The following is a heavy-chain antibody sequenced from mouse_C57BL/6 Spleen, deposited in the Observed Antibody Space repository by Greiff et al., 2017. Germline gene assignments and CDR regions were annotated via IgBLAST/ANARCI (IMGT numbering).Heavy chain of an antibody. CDR1: GYTFTDYE. CDR2: IDPETGGT. V-gene: IGHV1-15*01. J-gene: IGHJ4*01. CDR3: TRYDGYYGYAMDY. D-gene: IGHD2-3*01. Sequence: QVQLQQSGAELVRPGASVTLSCKASGYTFTDYEMHWVKQTPVHGLEWIGAIDPETGGTAYNQKFKGKAILTADKSSSTAYMELRSLTSEDSAVYYCTRYDGYYGYAMDYWGQGTSVTVSS.